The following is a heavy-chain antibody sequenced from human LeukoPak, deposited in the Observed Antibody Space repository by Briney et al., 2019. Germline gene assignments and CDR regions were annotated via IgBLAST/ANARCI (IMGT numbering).Heavy chain of an antibody. J-gene: IGHJ4*02. D-gene: IGHD4-23*01. V-gene: IGHV1-2*02. Sequence: GASVKVSCKASGGTFSSYAISWVRQAPGQGLEWMGWINPNSGGTNYAQKFQGRVTMTRDTSISTAYMELSRLRSDDTAVYYCARSRTNYGGNPAHWGQGTLVTVSS. CDR2: INPNSGGT. CDR1: GGTFSSYA. CDR3: ARSRTNYGGNPAH.